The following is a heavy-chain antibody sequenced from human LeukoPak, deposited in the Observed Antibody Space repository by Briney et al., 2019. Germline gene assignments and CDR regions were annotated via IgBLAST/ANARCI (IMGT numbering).Heavy chain of an antibody. CDR2: IRYDGTNK. CDR1: GVTISSYG. D-gene: IGHD2-2*01. CDR3: AKDREYQLLSYAFDI. V-gene: IGHV3-30*02. J-gene: IGHJ3*02. Sequence: GGSLRLSCAASGVTISSYGMHWVRQAPGKGLEWVAFIRYDGTNKYYADSVKGRFTISRDNSKNTLYLQMNSLRAEDKAVYYCAKDREYQLLSYAFDIWGQGTMLTVSS.